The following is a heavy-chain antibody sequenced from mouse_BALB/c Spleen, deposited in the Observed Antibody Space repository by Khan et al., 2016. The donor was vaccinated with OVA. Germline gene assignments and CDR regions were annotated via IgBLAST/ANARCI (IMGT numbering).Heavy chain of an antibody. D-gene: IGHD3-1*01. J-gene: IGHJ1*01. CDR2: IYPGGFLT. CDR3: AIWATWYFDV. Sequence: VQLQESGGEVVRPGTSVKISCKASGYTFTNYWLGWVRQRPGHGLEWIGDIYPGGFLTNYNEQFKGKATLTVDTSSSTAHMQLSTLTSEDSAVYFCAIWATWYFDVWGAGTTVTVSS. V-gene: IGHV1-63*02. CDR1: GYTFTNYW.